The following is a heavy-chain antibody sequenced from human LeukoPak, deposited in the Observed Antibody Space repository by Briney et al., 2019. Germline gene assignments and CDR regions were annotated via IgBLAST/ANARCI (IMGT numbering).Heavy chain of an antibody. CDR2: IKSDASGT. D-gene: IGHD1-26*01. V-gene: IGHV3-74*01. J-gene: IGHJ4*02. Sequence: GGSLRLSCVASGFTFSLYWMHWVRQVPGKGLVWVARIKSDASGTWCADSVRGRFTISRDNARNTLSLQMNSLTDEDTGLYYCARDQDGVGATIDFWGQGTLVSVSS. CDR1: GFTFSLYW. CDR3: ARDQDGVGATIDF.